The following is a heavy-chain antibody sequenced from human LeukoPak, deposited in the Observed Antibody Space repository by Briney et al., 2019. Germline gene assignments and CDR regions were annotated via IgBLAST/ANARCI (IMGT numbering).Heavy chain of an antibody. CDR1: GGSFSGYY. CDR2: INHSGST. V-gene: IGHV4-34*01. J-gene: IGHJ6*03. CDR3: ARGLYQRGFYYYYYMDV. D-gene: IGHD2-8*01. Sequence: SETLSLTCAVYGGSFSGYYWSWIRQPPGKGLEWIGEINHSGSTNYNPSLKRRVTISVDTSKNQFSLKLSSVTAADTAVYYCARGLYQRGFYYYYYMDVWGKGTTVTVSS.